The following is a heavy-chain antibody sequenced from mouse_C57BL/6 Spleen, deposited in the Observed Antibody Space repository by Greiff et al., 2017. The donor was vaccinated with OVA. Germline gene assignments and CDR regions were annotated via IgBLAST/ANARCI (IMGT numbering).Heavy chain of an antibody. Sequence: VQLQQSGPELVKPGASVKISCKASGYAFSSSWMNWVKQRPGKGLEWIGRIYPGDGDTNYNGKFKGKATLTADKSSSTAYMQLSSLTSEDSAVYFCARVPYYCGSSYTLDYWGQGTTLTVSS. CDR1: GYAFSSSW. CDR3: ARVPYYCGSSYTLDY. J-gene: IGHJ2*01. V-gene: IGHV1-82*01. CDR2: IYPGDGDT. D-gene: IGHD1-1*01.